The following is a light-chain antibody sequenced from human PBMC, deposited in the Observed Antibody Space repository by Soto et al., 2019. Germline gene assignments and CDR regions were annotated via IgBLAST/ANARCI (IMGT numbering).Light chain of an antibody. Sequence: DIQMTQSPSSLSASVGDRVTITSRASQSISTYLHWYQQKPGKAPNLLIYAASTLQSGVPSRFSGSGSGTDFTLTISXLQPEDFATYFCQHGYSTPLTFGGGTKVDIK. CDR2: AAS. V-gene: IGKV1-39*01. J-gene: IGKJ4*01. CDR1: QSISTY. CDR3: QHGYSTPLT.